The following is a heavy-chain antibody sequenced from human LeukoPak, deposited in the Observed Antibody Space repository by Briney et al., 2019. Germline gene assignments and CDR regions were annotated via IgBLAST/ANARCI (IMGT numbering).Heavy chain of an antibody. J-gene: IGHJ4*02. Sequence: GGSLRLSCAASGFTFSSYAMSWVRQAPGKGLEWVSAISGSGGSTYYADSVKGRFTISRDNSKNTLYLQMNSLGAEDTAVYYCAKVLRIVVVVADGSYFDYWGQGTLVTVSS. D-gene: IGHD2-15*01. V-gene: IGHV3-23*01. CDR1: GFTFSSYA. CDR2: ISGSGGST. CDR3: AKVLRIVVVVADGSYFDY.